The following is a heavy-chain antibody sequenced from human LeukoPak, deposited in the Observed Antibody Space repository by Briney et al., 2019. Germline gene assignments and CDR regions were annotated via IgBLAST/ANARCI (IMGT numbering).Heavy chain of an antibody. CDR2: IYYSGST. CDR1: GGSISSSSYY. Sequence: SETLSLTCTVSGGSISSSSYYWGWIRQPPGKGLEWIGSIYYSGSTYYNPSLKSRVTISVDTSKNQFSLKLSSVTAADTAVYYCARDDYDILAYWGQGTLVTVSS. V-gene: IGHV4-39*02. D-gene: IGHD3-9*01. J-gene: IGHJ4*02. CDR3: ARDDYDILAY.